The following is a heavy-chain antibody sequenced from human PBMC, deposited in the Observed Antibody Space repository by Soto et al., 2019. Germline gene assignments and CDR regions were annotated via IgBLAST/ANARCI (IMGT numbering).Heavy chain of an antibody. J-gene: IGHJ6*02. CDR2: VNHSGST. D-gene: IGHD3-22*01. Sequence: SETLSLTCAVYGGSFSGYYWSWIRQPPGKGLEWIGEVNHSGSTKYNPSLKSRVTISVDTSKSQFSLKLSSVTAADTAAYYCARAAWGFHYYDRKQYDMDVWGQGTTVTVSS. V-gene: IGHV4-34*01. CDR3: ARAAWGFHYYDRKQYDMDV. CDR1: GGSFSGYY.